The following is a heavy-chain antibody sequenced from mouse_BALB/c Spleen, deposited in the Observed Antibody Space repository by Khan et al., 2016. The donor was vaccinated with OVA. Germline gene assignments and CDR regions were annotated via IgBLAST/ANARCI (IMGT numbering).Heavy chain of an antibody. CDR1: GFTFSDYY. D-gene: IGHD2-3*01. Sequence: EVELVESGGGLVQPGGSLKLSCATSGFTFSDYYMYWVRQTPEKRLEWVAYISNRGSTTYYPDTLRGRFTISSDNAKNTLFLQSSRLKSEDTAIYYCAREGDDGGLAYWGQGTLVTVSA. CDR3: AREGDDGGLAY. CDR2: ISNRGSTT. J-gene: IGHJ3*01. V-gene: IGHV5-12*02.